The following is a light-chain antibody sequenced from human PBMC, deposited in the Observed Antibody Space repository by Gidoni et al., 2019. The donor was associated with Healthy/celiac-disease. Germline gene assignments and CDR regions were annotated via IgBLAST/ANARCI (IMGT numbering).Light chain of an antibody. J-gene: IGKJ2*01. V-gene: IGKV1-39*01. Sequence: DIQMTQSPSSLSASVGDRVTITCRAIQRISSYLNWYQQKPGRAPKLLIYAASRWQRRGPPRFCSSRSATEVTPTISSLQPEDYATYYCQQSYSTPLYTFGQXTKLEIK. CDR3: QQSYSTPLYT. CDR1: QRISSY. CDR2: AAS.